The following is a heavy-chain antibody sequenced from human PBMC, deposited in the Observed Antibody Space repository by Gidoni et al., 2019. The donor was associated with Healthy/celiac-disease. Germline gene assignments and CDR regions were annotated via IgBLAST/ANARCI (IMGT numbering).Heavy chain of an antibody. CDR2: IYYSGST. V-gene: IGHV4-39*01. D-gene: IGHD3-10*01. CDR3: ARLGGETHDQYYYYGMDV. J-gene: IGHJ6*02. CDR1: GGSISSSSYY. Sequence: QLQLQESGPGLVKPSETLSLTCTVSGGSISSSSYYWGWIRQPPGKGLEWIGSIYYSGSTYYNPSLKSRVTISVDTSKNQFSLKLSSVTAADTAVYYCARLGGETHDQYYYYGMDVWGQGTTVTVSS.